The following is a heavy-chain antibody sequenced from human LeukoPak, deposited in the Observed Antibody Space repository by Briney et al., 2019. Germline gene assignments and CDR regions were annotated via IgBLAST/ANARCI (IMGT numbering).Heavy chain of an antibody. D-gene: IGHD3-10*01. CDR1: GFTFSSYA. V-gene: IGHV3-23*01. J-gene: IGHJ6*03. CDR2: ISGSGGST. Sequence: GGSLRLSCAASGFTFSSYAMSWVRQAPGKGLEWVSAISGSGGSTYYADSVKGRFTISRDNSKNTLYLQMNSLRAEDTAVYYCAKDHGSGFYYYYYYMDVWGKGTTVTISS. CDR3: AKDHGSGFYYYYYYMDV.